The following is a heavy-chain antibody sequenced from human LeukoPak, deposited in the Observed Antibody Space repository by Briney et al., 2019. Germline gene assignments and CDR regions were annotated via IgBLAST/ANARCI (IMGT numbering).Heavy chain of an antibody. D-gene: IGHD3-16*01. CDR2: IVVGSGNT. J-gene: IGHJ4*02. Sequence: GTSVKVSCKASGFTFTSSAMQWVRQARGQRLEWIGWIVVGSGNTSYAQKFQERVTITRDMSTSTAYMELSSLRSEDTAVYYCAGLYRGEGDFDYWGQGTLVTISS. V-gene: IGHV1-58*02. CDR1: GFTFTSSA. CDR3: AGLYRGEGDFDY.